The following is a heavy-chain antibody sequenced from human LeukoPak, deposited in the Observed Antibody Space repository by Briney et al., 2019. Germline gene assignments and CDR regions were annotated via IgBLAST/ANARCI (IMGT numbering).Heavy chain of an antibody. CDR1: GFTFSSYA. J-gene: IGHJ3*02. CDR2: ISGSGGST. CDR3: AKARRITDGFDI. Sequence: AGGSLRLSCAASGFTFSSYAMSWVRQAPGKGLEWVSAISGSGGSTYYADSVKGRFTISRDNSKNTLYLQMNSLRAEDTAVYYCAKARRITDGFDIWGQGTMVTVSS. V-gene: IGHV3-23*01. D-gene: IGHD3-10*01.